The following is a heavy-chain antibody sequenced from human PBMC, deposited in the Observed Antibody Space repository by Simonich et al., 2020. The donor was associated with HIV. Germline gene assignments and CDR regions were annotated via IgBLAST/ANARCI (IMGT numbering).Heavy chain of an antibody. V-gene: IGHV4-34*01. J-gene: IGHJ6*02. CDR1: GGSFSGYY. CDR3: ARGGYCSGGSCYPLFSRYGMDV. Sequence: QVQLQQWGAGLLKPSETLSLTCAVYGGSFSGYYWSWIRQPPGKGLEWIGEINHRGSTNHNPPLKSRFTISVETSKNQFSLKLSSVTAADTAVYYCARGGYCSGGSCYPLFSRYGMDVWGQGTTVTVSS. D-gene: IGHD2-15*01. CDR2: INHRGST.